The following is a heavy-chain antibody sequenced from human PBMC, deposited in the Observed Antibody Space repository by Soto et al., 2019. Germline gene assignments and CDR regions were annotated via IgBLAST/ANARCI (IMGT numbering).Heavy chain of an antibody. Sequence: ELLTMSFTASGYSFSFYWIGWVRQMPGKGLEWMAIMYPDDSDIRYSPSFEAHVTISADKSTSTAFLQWSSLKASDTAMYYCATAYVYDFENSNYYRDAFDIWGQGTLVTVSS. D-gene: IGHD3-22*01. CDR2: MYPDDSDI. CDR3: ATAYVYDFENSNYYRDAFDI. V-gene: IGHV5-51*01. CDR1: GYSFSFYW. J-gene: IGHJ3*02.